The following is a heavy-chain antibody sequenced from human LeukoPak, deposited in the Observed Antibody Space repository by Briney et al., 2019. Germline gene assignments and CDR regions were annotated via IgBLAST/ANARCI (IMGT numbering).Heavy chain of an antibody. CDR1: GFTFSSYS. V-gene: IGHV3-21*01. Sequence: GGSLRLSCAASGFTFSSYSMNWVRQAPGKGLEWVSSISSSSSYIYYADSVKGRFTISRDNAKNSLYLQMNSLRAEDTAVYYCARTLGYCSSTSCRSDYWGQGTWSPSPQ. CDR3: ARTLGYCSSTSCRSDY. CDR2: ISSSSSYI. D-gene: IGHD2-2*01. J-gene: IGHJ4*02.